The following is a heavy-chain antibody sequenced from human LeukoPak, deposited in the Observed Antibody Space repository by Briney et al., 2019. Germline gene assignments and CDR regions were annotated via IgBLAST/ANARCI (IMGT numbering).Heavy chain of an antibody. CDR1: GGSFSGYY. V-gene: IGHV4-34*01. Sequence: PSETLSLTCAVYGGSFSGYYWGWIRQPPGKGLEWIGSIYFSGRTYYNMSLKSRVIISIDTSKNQFSLKVNSVTAADTAVYYCARDNPYGSGTDYWGQGTLVTVSS. CDR3: ARDNPYGSGTDY. J-gene: IGHJ4*02. D-gene: IGHD3-10*01. CDR2: IYFSGRT.